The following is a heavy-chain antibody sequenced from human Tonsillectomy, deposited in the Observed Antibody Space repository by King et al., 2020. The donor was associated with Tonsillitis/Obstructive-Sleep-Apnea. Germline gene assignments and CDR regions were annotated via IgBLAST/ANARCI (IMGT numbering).Heavy chain of an antibody. CDR3: ARGNIVVDWFDP. J-gene: IGHJ5*02. V-gene: IGHV4-31*03. CDR1: GGSISSGGYY. Sequence: VQLQESGPGLVKPSQTLSLTCTISGGSISSGGYYWSWIRQHPGKGLEWIGYIYYSGSTYYNPSLKSRVTISVDTSKNQFSLKLSSVTAADTAVYYCARGNIVVDWFDPWGQGTLVTVSS. CDR2: IYYSGST. D-gene: IGHD2-15*01.